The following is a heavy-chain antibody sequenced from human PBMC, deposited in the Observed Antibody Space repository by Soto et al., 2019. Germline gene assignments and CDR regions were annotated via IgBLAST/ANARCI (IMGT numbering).Heavy chain of an antibody. V-gene: IGHV1-46*01. D-gene: IGHD6-19*01. CDR2: INPSGGST. J-gene: IGHJ4*02. Sequence: GASVKVSCKASGYTFTSYYMHWVRQAPGQGLEWMGIINPSGGSTSYAQKFQGRVTMTRDTSTSTVYMELSSLRSEDTAVYYCARDFLPRRDGYSVAFDYWGQGTLATVSS. CDR3: ARDFLPRRDGYSVAFDY. CDR1: GYTFTSYY.